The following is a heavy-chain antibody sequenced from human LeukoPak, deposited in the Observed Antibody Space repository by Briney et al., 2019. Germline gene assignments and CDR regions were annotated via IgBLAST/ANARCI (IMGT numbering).Heavy chain of an antibody. CDR2: INSDGSWT. D-gene: IGHD2/OR15-2a*01. Sequence: PGGSLRLSCAASGFTFSSYAMSWVRQAPGKGLVWVSHINSDGSWTGYADSVKGRFTISKDNAKNTVSLQMNNLRAEDTAVYYCVTFYETYWGRGTLVTVSS. J-gene: IGHJ4*02. CDR3: VTFYETY. V-gene: IGHV3-74*01. CDR1: GFTFSSYA.